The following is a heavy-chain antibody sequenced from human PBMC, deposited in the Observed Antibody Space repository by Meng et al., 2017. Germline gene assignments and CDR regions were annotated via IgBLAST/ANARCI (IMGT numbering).Heavy chain of an antibody. J-gene: IGHJ6*02. Sequence: GESLKISCAASGFTFSSYAMHWVRQAPGKGLEWVAVISYDGSNKYYADSVKGRFTISRDNSKNTLYLQMNSLRAEDTAVYYCAREAAYDYDYVWGSYRSPPDVWGQGTTVTVSS. CDR3: AREAAYDYDYVWGSYRSPPDV. V-gene: IGHV3-30*07. D-gene: IGHD3-16*02. CDR2: ISYDGSNK. CDR1: GFTFSSYA.